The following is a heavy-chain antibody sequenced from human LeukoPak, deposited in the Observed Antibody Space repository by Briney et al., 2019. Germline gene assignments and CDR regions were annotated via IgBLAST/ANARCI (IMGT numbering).Heavy chain of an antibody. J-gene: IGHJ3*02. CDR3: ARYPPTYSPGLSDTFDM. D-gene: IGHD5-18*01. V-gene: IGHV4-59*01. CDR2: IYHSGST. CDR1: GGSITSYY. Sequence: PSETLSLTCTVSGGSITSYYWSWIRQPPGKGLEWIGYIYHSGSTNYNPSLKSRVTISVDTSKNQFSLKLSSVTAADTAVYYCARYPPTYSPGLSDTFDMWGQGTMVTVSS.